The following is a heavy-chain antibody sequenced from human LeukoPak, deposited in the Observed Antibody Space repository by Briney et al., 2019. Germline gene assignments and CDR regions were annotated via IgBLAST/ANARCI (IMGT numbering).Heavy chain of an antibody. D-gene: IGHD5-24*01. CDR1: GFIFSRYA. CDR2: ISSGGESP. V-gene: IGHV3-23*01. Sequence: RGSLRLSCAASGFIFSRYAMSWVRQAPGKGLEWVCGISSGGESPYYADSVRGRFTISRDNSKNTLYLEINSLRAEDTAVYSCAKESRDGYNPFDYLGQGTLVTVSS. J-gene: IGHJ4*02. CDR3: AKESRDGYNPFDY.